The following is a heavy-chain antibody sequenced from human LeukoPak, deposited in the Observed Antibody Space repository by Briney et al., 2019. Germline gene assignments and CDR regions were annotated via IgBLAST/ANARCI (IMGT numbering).Heavy chain of an antibody. D-gene: IGHD4-17*01. CDR2: ISSGSSVM. V-gene: IGHV3-21*01. J-gene: IGHJ4*02. Sequence: GGSLRLSCEASGFTFRTYSMNWVRQGPGKGLEWVSSISSGSSVMYYANSVKGRFTISRDNAQNSLYMQMNGLGDEDTAVYYCARTTILDYWGQGTLVTVSS. CDR3: ARTTILDY. CDR1: GFTFRTYS.